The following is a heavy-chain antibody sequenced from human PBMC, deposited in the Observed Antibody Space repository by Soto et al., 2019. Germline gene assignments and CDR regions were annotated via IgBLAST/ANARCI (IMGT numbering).Heavy chain of an antibody. D-gene: IGHD6-13*01. Sequence: PSETLSLTCTVSGGSISSGGYYWSWIRQHPGKGLEWIGYIYYSGSTYYNPSLKSRVTISVDTSKNQFSLKLSSVTAADTAVYYCARETTYGAAAGTPFFDYWGQGTLVTVSS. CDR1: GGSISSGGYY. V-gene: IGHV4-31*03. CDR2: IYYSGST. J-gene: IGHJ4*02. CDR3: ARETTYGAAAGTPFFDY.